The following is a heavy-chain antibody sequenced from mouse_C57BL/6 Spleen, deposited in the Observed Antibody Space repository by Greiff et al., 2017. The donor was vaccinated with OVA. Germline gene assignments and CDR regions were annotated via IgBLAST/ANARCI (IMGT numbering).Heavy chain of an antibody. J-gene: IGHJ3*01. CDR3: AMELANWGFAY. CDR2: IHPSDSDT. Sequence: QVQLQQPGAELVKPGASVKVSCKASGYTFTSYWMHWVKQRPGQGLEWIGRIHPSDSDTNYNQKFKGTATLTLEQSSSTAYMQLSSLTSEDSAVYYCAMELANWGFAYWGQGTLVTVSA. CDR1: GYTFTSYW. V-gene: IGHV1-74*01. D-gene: IGHD4-1*01.